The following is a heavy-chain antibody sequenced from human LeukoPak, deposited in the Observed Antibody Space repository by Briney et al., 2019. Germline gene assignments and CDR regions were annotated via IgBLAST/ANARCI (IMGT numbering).Heavy chain of an antibody. CDR1: GYTFTSYY. CDR3: QATARWYYYYGMDV. Sequence: ASVKVSCKASGYTFTSYYMHWVRQAPGQGLEWMGIINPSGGSTSYVQKFQGRVTMTRDTSTSTVYMELSSLRSEDTAVYYCQATARWYYYYGMDVWGQGTTVTVSS. J-gene: IGHJ6*02. V-gene: IGHV1-46*01. D-gene: IGHD6-6*01. CDR2: INPSGGST.